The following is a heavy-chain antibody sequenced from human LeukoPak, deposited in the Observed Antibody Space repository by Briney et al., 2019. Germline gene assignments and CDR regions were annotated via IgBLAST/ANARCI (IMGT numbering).Heavy chain of an antibody. CDR2: INHSGST. CDR3: ARKRDTVSDLGVGENWFDP. V-gene: IGHV4-34*01. J-gene: IGHJ5*02. CDR1: GGSFSGYY. D-gene: IGHD5-18*01. Sequence: SETLSLTCAVYGGSFSGYYWSWIRQPPGKGLEWIGEINHSGSTNYNPSLKSRVTISVDTSKNQFSLKLSSVTAADTAVYYCARKRDTVSDLGVGENWFDPWGQGTLVTVSS.